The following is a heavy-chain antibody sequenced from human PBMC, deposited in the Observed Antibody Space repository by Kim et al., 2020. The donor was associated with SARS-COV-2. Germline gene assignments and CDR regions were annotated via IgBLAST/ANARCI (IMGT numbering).Heavy chain of an antibody. CDR2: IIPIFGTA. CDR3: ASRSEQYNWNGRGYYYYGMDV. D-gene: IGHD1-1*01. V-gene: IGHV1-69*13. CDR1: GGTFSSYA. Sequence: SVKVSCKASGGTFSSYAISWVRQAPGQGLEWMGGIIPIFGTANYAQKFQGRVTITADESTSTAYMELSSLRSEDTAVYYCASRSEQYNWNGRGYYYYGMDVWGQGTTVTVSS. J-gene: IGHJ6*02.